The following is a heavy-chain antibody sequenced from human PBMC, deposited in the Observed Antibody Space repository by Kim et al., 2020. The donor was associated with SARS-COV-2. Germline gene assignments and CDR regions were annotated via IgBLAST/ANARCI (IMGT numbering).Heavy chain of an antibody. CDR2: IDGAGSGT. J-gene: IGHJ4*02. CDR1: GFTFNTFSDYW. Sequence: LSLTCAASGFTFNTFSDYWMHWVRQVPGKGLVWVSRIDGAGSGTSYADSVKGRFTISRDNAKNTVSLQMNSLRHEDTAVYYCATIFDYWGQGILVTVSS. V-gene: IGHV3-74*01. CDR3: ATIFDY. D-gene: IGHD3-3*01.